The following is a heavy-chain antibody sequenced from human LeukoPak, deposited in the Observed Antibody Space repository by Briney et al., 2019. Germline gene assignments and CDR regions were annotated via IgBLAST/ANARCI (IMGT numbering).Heavy chain of an antibody. J-gene: IGHJ6*02. Sequence: PSETLSLTCTVSGGSISTYYGNWIRQAPGKGLEWIGYIYYSGSTNYNPSLKSRVTMSVDTSRNQFSLKLSSVTAADTAVYYCARRITIFGVVIRYYYYGMDVWGQGTTVTVSS. CDR2: IYYSGST. CDR3: ARRITIFGVVIRYYYYGMDV. D-gene: IGHD3-3*01. CDR1: GGSISTYY. V-gene: IGHV4-59*01.